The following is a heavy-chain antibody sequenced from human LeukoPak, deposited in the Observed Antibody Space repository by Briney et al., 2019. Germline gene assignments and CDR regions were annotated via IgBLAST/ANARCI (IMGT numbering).Heavy chain of an antibody. V-gene: IGHV4-39*01. D-gene: IGHD3-3*01. CDR2: IYYSGTT. J-gene: IGHJ4*02. CDR1: GGSISSSSYS. Sequence: PSETLSLTCTVSGGSISSSSYSWGWIRQPPGKGLEWIGSIYYSGTTYYNPSLKSRVTISVDTSKIQFSLKLSSVAATDTAVNFCARLRFDFWSGYTHPYFDYWGQGTLVTVSS. CDR3: ARLRFDFWSGYTHPYFDY.